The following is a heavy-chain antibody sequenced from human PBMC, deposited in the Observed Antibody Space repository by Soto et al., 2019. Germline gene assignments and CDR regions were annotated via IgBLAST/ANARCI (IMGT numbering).Heavy chain of an antibody. V-gene: IGHV4-39*01. CDR2: IDYTGNT. D-gene: IGHD5-18*01. J-gene: IGHJ4*02. CDR1: GGSISSSSYY. CDR3: GRINKGYGMDS. Sequence: PSETLSLTCTVSGGSISSSSYYWGCIRQPPGKGLEWIASIDYTGNTFYNPSLTSRVTISVDTSKNQFSLKVTSVPAADTAVYYCGRINKGYGMDSWGQGTLVTVSS.